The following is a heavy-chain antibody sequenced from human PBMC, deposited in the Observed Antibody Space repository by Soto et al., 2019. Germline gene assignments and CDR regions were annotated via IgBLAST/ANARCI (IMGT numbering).Heavy chain of an antibody. D-gene: IGHD3-3*01. CDR2: IYYSGST. Sequence: PETLSLTCTVSGGSISSSSYYWGWIRQPPGKGLEWIGSIYYSGSTYYNPSLKSRVTISVDTSKNQFSLKLSSVTAADTAVYYCARQGFLEWLLLWFDPWGQGTLVTVSS. CDR1: GGSISSSSYY. J-gene: IGHJ5*02. CDR3: ARQGFLEWLLLWFDP. V-gene: IGHV4-39*01.